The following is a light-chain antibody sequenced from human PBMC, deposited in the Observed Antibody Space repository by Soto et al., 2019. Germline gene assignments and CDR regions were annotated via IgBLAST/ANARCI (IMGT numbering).Light chain of an antibody. CDR1: QSVSSTY. J-gene: IGKJ2*01. CDR2: SAS. Sequence: EIVLTQSPGTLSSSPGERATLSCRASQSVSSTYLAWYQQKPGQAPRLLIYSASTRSAGFPDWVSGSGSGTDFSITNSRLETKDFAIYYSQQYRSSPMYSFDNGTKVQI. V-gene: IGKV3-20*01. CDR3: QQYRSSPMYS.